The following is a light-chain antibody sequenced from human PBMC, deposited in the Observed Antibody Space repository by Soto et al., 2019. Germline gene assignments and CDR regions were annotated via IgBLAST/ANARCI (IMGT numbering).Light chain of an antibody. CDR2: DAS. V-gene: IGKV3-15*01. J-gene: IGKJ4*01. CDR1: QSISSN. CDR3: QQYNNWPLT. Sequence: ETVMTQSPATLSVSPGERATLSCRASQSISSNLAWFQRKPGQAPRLLIYDASTMATGFPARFSGSGSGTEFTLTISSLQSEDFAVYYCQQYNNWPLTFGGGTKVEIK.